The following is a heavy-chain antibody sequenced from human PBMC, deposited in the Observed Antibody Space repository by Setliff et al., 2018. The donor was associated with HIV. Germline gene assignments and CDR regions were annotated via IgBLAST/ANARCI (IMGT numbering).Heavy chain of an antibody. J-gene: IGHJ4*02. D-gene: IGHD3-10*01. CDR1: GGSISSSSYY. CDR3: ARHDGSYYNALDN. CDR2: IYYSGST. Sequence: PSETLSLTCTVSGGSISSSSYYWGWIRQPPGKGLEWIGSIYYSGSTYSNPSLKSRVTISVDTSKNQFSLKLSSVTAADTAVYYCARHDGSYYNALDNWGQGTLVTVSS. V-gene: IGHV4-39*01.